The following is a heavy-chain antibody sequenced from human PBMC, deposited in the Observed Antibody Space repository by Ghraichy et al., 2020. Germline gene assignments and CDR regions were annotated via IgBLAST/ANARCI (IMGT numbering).Heavy chain of an antibody. J-gene: IGHJ4*02. V-gene: IGHV3-23*01. CDR2: ITGSGSDS. Sequence: GGSLRLSCKASGFTFSSYVMSWVRQAPGKGLEWVSAITGSGSDSYYADSVRGRFTIYRDNTKNTLYLQMSSLRAEDAAIYYCAKYDYGALWGQGTLVTVS. D-gene: IGHD4-17*01. CDR3: AKYDYGAL. CDR1: GFTFSSYV.